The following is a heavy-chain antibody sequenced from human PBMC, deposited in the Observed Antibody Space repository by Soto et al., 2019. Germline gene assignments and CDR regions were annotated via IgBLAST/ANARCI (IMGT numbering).Heavy chain of an antibody. CDR1: VYSFNICG. CDR3: ARSPQLLASIRFDP. Sequence: ASVKVCCESSVYSFNICGRMCVRKAPGQGLEWMGWISAYNGNTNYAQKLQGRVTMTTDTSTSTAYMELRSLRSDDTAVYYCARSPQLLASIRFDPWGQGTRVTVSS. CDR2: ISAYNGNT. D-gene: IGHD2-2*01. J-gene: IGHJ5*02. V-gene: IGHV1-18*01.